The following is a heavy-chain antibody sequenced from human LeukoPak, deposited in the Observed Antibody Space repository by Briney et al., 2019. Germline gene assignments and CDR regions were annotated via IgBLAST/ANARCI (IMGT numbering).Heavy chain of an antibody. CDR1: GYTSTKYY. CDR2: INPSDGAT. V-gene: IGHV1-46*01. J-gene: IGHJ6*03. CDR3: AGEQRGGMIGSLGGLFASYYTYYYMDV. Sequence: ASVKVSCKASGYTSTKYYIHWVRQAPGQGLEWMGMINPSDGATTYAQRFQGRVIMTRDMSTTTVYMDLRSLRSEDTAVYFCAGEQRGGMIGSLGGLFASYYTYYYMDVWGRGTTVSVSS. D-gene: IGHD1-26*01.